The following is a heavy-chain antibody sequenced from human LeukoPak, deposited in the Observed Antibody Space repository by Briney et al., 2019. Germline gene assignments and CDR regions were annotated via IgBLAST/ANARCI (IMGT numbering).Heavy chain of an antibody. D-gene: IGHD6-13*01. CDR1: GCTFTSYG. Sequence: ASVKVSCKASGCTFTSYGISWVRQAPGQGLEWMGWISAYNGNTNYAQKLQGRVTMTTDTSTSTAYIELRSLRSDDTAVYYCAREGSSSWYLPNWFDPWGQGTLVTVSS. V-gene: IGHV1-18*01. CDR3: AREGSSSWYLPNWFDP. CDR2: ISAYNGNT. J-gene: IGHJ5*02.